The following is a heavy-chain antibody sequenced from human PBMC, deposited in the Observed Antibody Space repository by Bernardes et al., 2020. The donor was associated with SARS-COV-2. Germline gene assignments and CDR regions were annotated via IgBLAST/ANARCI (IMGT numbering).Heavy chain of an antibody. CDR3: ARHPPTYKWKGGYIDY. CDR2: MYSSGST. Sequence: PETLSLTCTVSGGSISTSSYYWGWIRQPPGMGLEWIGSMYSSGSTYYTSSPKTRITISADTSKNQFSLRLSSVTAADTAVYYCARHPPTYKWKGGYIDYWGQGTLVTVSS. V-gene: IGHV4-39*01. D-gene: IGHD1-20*01. J-gene: IGHJ4*02. CDR1: GGSISTSSYY.